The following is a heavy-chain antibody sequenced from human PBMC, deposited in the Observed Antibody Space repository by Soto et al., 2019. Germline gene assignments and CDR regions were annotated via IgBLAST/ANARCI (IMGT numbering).Heavy chain of an antibody. V-gene: IGHV3-23*01. D-gene: IGHD4-17*01. CDR2: TSGSGGST. CDR3: AKGHDYSDRDGAFSI. J-gene: IGHJ3*02. Sequence: GGSLRLSCAASGFTFSSNAMSWVRQAPGKGLEWVPATSGSGGSTYYADSVKGRFTICRDNSKNTLYLQMNSLRDEETAVYYCAKGHDYSDRDGAFSILDRVTMIALSS. CDR1: GFTFSSNA.